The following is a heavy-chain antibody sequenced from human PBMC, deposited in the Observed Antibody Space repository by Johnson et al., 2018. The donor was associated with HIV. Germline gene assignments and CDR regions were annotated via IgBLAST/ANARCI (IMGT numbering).Heavy chain of an antibody. CDR1: GITVSSNY. V-gene: IGHV3-66*01. CDR3: ARDGRDLVTRGSFDV. CDR2: IFTAGDV. D-gene: IGHD3-9*01. J-gene: IGHJ3*01. Sequence: MQLVESGGGVVQPGRSLRLSCSASGITVSSNYMSWVRQAPGKGLEWVSVIFTAGDVYYSDSVKGRFTISRDNSKNILYLQMNSLRPEDTAVYYCARDGRDLVTRGSFDVWGQGTVVTVSS.